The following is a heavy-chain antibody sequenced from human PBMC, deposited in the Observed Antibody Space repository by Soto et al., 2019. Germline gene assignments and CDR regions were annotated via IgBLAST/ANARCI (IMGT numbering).Heavy chain of an antibody. CDR3: ARDLNYYASGRYPHGMDV. D-gene: IGHD3-10*01. CDR1: GYTFSSYG. CDR2: TWYGGGNK. Sequence: QVQLVESGGGVVQPGRSLRLSCAASGYTFSSYGMHWVRQAPGKGLEWVAMTWYGGGNKYYADSVKGRFTISKDNSKNTVYLQTNSLRPEDTAVYYCARDLNYYASGRYPHGMDVWGQGTTVTVSS. J-gene: IGHJ6*02. V-gene: IGHV3-33*01.